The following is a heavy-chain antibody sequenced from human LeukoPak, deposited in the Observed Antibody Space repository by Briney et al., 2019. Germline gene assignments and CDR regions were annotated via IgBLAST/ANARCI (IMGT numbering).Heavy chain of an antibody. D-gene: IGHD4-23*01. CDR2: IKQDGSEK. V-gene: IGHV3-7*03. J-gene: IGHJ4*02. Sequence: GGSLRLSCAASGFTFSSYWMSWVRQAPGKGLEWVANIKQDGSEKYYVDSVKGRFTISRDNAKNTLYLQMNSLRAEDTAVYYCAKDPSSGYGGNTQGYWGQGTLVTVSS. CDR1: GFTFSSYW. CDR3: AKDPSSGYGGNTQGY.